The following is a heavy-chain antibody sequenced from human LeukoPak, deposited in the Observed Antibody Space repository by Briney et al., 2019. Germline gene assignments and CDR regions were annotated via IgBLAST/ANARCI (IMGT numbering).Heavy chain of an antibody. J-gene: IGHJ5*02. D-gene: IGHD1-1*01. CDR2: IYYSGST. CDR1: GGSISSSSYY. V-gene: IGHV4-39*01. Sequence: PSETLSLTCTVSGGSISSSSYYWGWIRQPPGKGLEWIGSIYYSGSTYYNPSLKSRVTISVGTSKNQFSLKLSSVTAADTAVYYCARPVQLENWFDPWGQGTPVTVSS. CDR3: ARPVQLENWFDP.